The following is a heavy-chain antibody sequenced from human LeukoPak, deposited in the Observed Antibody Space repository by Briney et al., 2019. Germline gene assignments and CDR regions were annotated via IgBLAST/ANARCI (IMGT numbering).Heavy chain of an antibody. J-gene: IGHJ4*02. CDR1: GFTFSSYI. D-gene: IGHD3-10*01. CDR3: ARAPGGTMVLDY. Sequence: GGSLRLSCAASGFTFSSYIMNWVRRAPGKGLEWVSSITSRSSYIYYADSVKGRFTISRDNAKNTLYLQMNRLRAEDTALYYCARAPGGTMVLDYWGQGTLVTVSS. V-gene: IGHV3-21*06. CDR2: ITSRSSYI.